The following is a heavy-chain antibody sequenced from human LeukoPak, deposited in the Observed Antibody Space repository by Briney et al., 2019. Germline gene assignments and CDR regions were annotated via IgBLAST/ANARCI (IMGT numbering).Heavy chain of an antibody. J-gene: IGHJ4*02. Sequence: LSLTCAVYGGSFSGYYWSWIRQPPGEGLEWVSYISSSGSTIYYADSVKGRFTISRDNAKNSLYLQMNSLRAEDTAVYYCARGGGYSYGYGYWGQGTLVTVSS. V-gene: IGHV3-11*04. CDR1: GGSFSGYY. CDR2: ISSSGSTI. CDR3: ARGGGYSYGYGY. D-gene: IGHD5-18*01.